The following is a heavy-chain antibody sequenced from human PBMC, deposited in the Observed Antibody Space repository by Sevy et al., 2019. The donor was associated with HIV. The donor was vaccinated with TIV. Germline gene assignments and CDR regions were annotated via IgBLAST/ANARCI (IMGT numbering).Heavy chain of an antibody. CDR2: ISYDGSNK. V-gene: IGHV3-30-3*01. CDR3: ARPSGGDPPYNYYYMDV. Sequence: GGSLRLSCAASGFTFSSYAMHWVRQAPGKGLEWVAVISYDGSNKYYADSVKGRFTISRDNSKNTLYLQMNSLRAEDTAVYYCARPSGGDPPYNYYYMDVRGKGTTVTVSS. J-gene: IGHJ6*03. D-gene: IGHD2-21*01. CDR1: GFTFSSYA.